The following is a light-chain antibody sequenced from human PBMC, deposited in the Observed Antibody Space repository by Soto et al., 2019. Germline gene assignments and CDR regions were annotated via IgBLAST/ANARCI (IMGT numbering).Light chain of an antibody. Sequence: EIVLTQSPATLSFSPVAIPKLSCSASQSVSNYLAWYQQKPGQAPRLLIYDASNRATGIPARFSGSGSGTDFTLTIRSLEPEDFAVYSCQQSSNWPQINCGQGTRLEIK. CDR1: QSVSNY. CDR3: QQSSNWPQIN. V-gene: IGKV3-11*01. J-gene: IGKJ5*01. CDR2: DAS.